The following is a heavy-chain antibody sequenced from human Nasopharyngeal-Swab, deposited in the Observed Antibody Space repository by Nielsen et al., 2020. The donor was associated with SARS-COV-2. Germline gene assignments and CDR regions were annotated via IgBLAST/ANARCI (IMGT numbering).Heavy chain of an antibody. Sequence: GRSLRLSCSALGLTFSNSAMSWVRQFPGKGLEWVATITGSGGGTYSADSVKGRFTISRDNLKNTLYLQMSSLRADDTAVYYCAKVYSYFDIWGQGTLVTVSS. CDR2: ITGSGGGT. CDR1: GLTFSNSA. D-gene: IGHD2-15*01. J-gene: IGHJ4*02. CDR3: AKVYSYFDI. V-gene: IGHV3-23*01.